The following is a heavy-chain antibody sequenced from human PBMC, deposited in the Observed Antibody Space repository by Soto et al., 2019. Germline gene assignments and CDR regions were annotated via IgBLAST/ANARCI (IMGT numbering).Heavy chain of an antibody. CDR1: GGSISSSSYY. CDR3: ARSLFAAGVQGWFDP. Sequence: SETLSLTCTVSGGSISSSSYYWGWIRQPPGKGLEWIGSIYYSGSTYYNPSLKSRVTISVDTSKNQFSLKLSSVTAADTVVYYCARSLFAAGVQGWFDPWGQGTLVTVSS. CDR2: IYYSGST. J-gene: IGHJ5*02. D-gene: IGHD6-13*01. V-gene: IGHV4-39*01.